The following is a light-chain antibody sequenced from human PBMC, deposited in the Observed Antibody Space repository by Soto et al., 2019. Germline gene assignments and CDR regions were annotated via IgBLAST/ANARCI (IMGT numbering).Light chain of an antibody. Sequence: DIQMTHSPSSLSASVVERVTITFLASQIISTYLNWYQQKPGKAPNLLIFAASTLQSGVPSRFSGSGSGTDFTLTIRSLQPEDFATYYCQKSYTAPLTFGGGTKVDIK. J-gene: IGKJ4*01. CDR3: QKSYTAPLT. CDR1: QIISTY. V-gene: IGKV1-39*01. CDR2: AAS.